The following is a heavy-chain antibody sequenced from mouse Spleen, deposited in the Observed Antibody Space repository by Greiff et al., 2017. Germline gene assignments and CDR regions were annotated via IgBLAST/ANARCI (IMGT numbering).Heavy chain of an antibody. CDR1: GFNIKDYY. D-gene: IGHD1-1*01. Sequence: DVQLVESGAELVKPGASVKLSCTASGFNIKDYYMHWVKQRTEQGLEWIGRIDPEDGETKYAPKFQGKATITADTSSNTAYLQLSSLTSEDSAVYYCARRSSYVYYYAMDYWGQGTSVTVSS. J-gene: IGHJ4*01. CDR3: ARRSSYVYYYAMDY. V-gene: IGHV14-2*01. CDR2: IDPEDGET.